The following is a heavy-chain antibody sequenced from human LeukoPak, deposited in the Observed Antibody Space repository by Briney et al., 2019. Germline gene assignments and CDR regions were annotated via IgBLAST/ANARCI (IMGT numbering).Heavy chain of an antibody. CDR1: GYTFTGYY. Sequence: ASVKVSCKASGYTFTGYYMHWVRQAPGQGLEWMGRINPNSGGTNYAQKFQGRVTMTRDTSISTAYMELSRLRSDDTAVYYRAREAGDYYENYFDYWGQGTLVTVSS. V-gene: IGHV1-2*06. CDR3: AREAGDYYENYFDY. D-gene: IGHD3-22*01. J-gene: IGHJ4*02. CDR2: INPNSGGT.